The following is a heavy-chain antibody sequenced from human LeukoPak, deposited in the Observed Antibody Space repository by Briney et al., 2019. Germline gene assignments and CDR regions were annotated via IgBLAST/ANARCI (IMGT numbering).Heavy chain of an antibody. CDR1: GYTFTRYV. CDR2: INAGNDNT. V-gene: IGHV1-3*01. J-gene: IGHJ6*03. CDR3: ARHFSAGYYYYYYMDV. Sequence: ASVKVSCKASGYTFTRYVMHWVRQAPGQRLEWMGWINAGNDNTEYSQKFQGRVTITRDTSASTAYMELSSLRSEDTAVYYCARHFSAGYYYYYYMDVWGKGTTVTVSS. D-gene: IGHD6-13*01.